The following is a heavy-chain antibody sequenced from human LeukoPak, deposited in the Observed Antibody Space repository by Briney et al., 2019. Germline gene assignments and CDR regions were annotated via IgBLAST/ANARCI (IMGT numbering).Heavy chain of an antibody. CDR1: GGSIRSSSYY. Sequence: SETLSLTCTVSGGSIRSSSYYWSWIRQPAGKGLEWIGRIYTSGSTNYNPSLKSRVTMSVDTSKNQFSLKLSSVPAADTAVYYCARTPAREDYYYYMDVWAKGPRSPPP. CDR3: ARTPAREDYYYYMDV. J-gene: IGHJ6*03. V-gene: IGHV4-61*02. CDR2: IYTSGST.